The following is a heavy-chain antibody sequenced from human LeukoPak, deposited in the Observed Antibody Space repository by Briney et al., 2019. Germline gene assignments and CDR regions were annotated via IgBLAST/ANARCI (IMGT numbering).Heavy chain of an antibody. CDR2: IRDGGGDK. V-gene: IGHV3-23*01. Sequence: GGSLRLSCAVSGISIINYARSWVRQPPGKGLEWGSIIRDGGGDKYYADSVKGRFTISRDNSKNTLYLQMNSLRAEDTAVYFCAKDLEYQVLWGYFDSWGQGTLVTVSS. J-gene: IGHJ4*02. CDR1: GISIINYA. CDR3: AKDLEYQVLWGYFDS. D-gene: IGHD2-2*01.